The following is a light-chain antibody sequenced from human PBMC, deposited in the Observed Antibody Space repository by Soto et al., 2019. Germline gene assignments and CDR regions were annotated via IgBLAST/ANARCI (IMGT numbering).Light chain of an antibody. J-gene: IGKJ5*01. CDR3: QHYGGPPIT. Sequence: PRERATRSCRASQSVSSRLAWYQQKSGQAPRLLISGASSRATGIPDRFSGSGSGTDFTLIISRLEPEDFALYYCQHYGGPPITFGQGTRLEVK. CDR1: QSVSSR. CDR2: GAS. V-gene: IGKV3-20*01.